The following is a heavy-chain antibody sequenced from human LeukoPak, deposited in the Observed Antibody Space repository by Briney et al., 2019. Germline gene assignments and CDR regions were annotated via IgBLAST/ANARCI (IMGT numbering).Heavy chain of an antibody. CDR3: ARDLAYSRLDY. J-gene: IGHJ4*02. D-gene: IGHD5-18*01. CDR2: INPDGNKK. CDR1: GLTFSSSW. V-gene: IGHV3-7*01. Sequence: GGSLRLSCAVSGLTFSSSWMDWVRQAPGKGLEWEASINPDGNKKYSADSVKGRFTISRDNAENSLYLQMNSLRVEDTAFYYCARDLAYSRLDYWGRGMLVTVSS.